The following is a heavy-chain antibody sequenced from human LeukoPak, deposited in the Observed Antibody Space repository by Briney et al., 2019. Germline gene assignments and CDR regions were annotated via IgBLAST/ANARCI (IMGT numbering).Heavy chain of an antibody. CDR1: GFTFSIYA. V-gene: IGHV3-7*01. J-gene: IGHJ4*02. D-gene: IGHD3-10*01. CDR2: INQGGSEK. Sequence: GGSLRLSCVASGFTFSIYAMHWVRQAPGKGLEWVANINQGGSEKFYVDSVKGRFTISRDNAKNSLYLQMNSLRAEDTAVYYCARDAFASGSYNPFDNWGQGTLVTVSS. CDR3: ARDAFASGSYNPFDN.